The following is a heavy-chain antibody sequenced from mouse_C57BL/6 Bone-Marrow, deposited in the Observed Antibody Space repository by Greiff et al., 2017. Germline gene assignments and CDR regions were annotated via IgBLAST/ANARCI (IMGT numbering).Heavy chain of an antibody. CDR2: IYPRSGNT. Sequence: VKLQESGAELARPGASVKLSCKASGYTFTSYGISWVKQRTGQGLEWIGEIYPRSGNTYYNEKFKGKATLTADKSSSTAYMELRSLASEDSAVYFCARRVITFDYWGQGTTLTVSS. CDR1: GYTFTSYG. J-gene: IGHJ2*01. CDR3: ARRVITFDY. V-gene: IGHV1-81*01. D-gene: IGHD2-4*01.